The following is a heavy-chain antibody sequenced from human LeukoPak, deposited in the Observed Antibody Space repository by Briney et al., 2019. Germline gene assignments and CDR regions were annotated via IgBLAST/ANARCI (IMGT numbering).Heavy chain of an antibody. CDR1: GFTFSSYA. J-gene: IGHJ4*02. D-gene: IGHD3-16*01. CDR2: IYSGGST. CDR3: ASSSWGY. V-gene: IGHV3-53*01. Sequence: PGGSLRLSCAASGFTFSSYAMSWVRQAPGKGLEWVSVIYSGGSTYYADSVKGRFTISRDNSKNTLYLQMNSLRAEDTAVYYCASSSWGYWGQGTLVTVSS.